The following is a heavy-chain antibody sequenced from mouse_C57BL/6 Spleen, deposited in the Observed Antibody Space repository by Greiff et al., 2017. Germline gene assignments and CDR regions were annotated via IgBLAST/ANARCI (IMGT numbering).Heavy chain of an antibody. D-gene: IGHD4-1*01. CDR1: GFTFSDYG. J-gene: IGHJ2*01. CDR2: ISSGSSTI. V-gene: IGHV5-17*01. CDR3: ARKLANWDPYFDY. Sequence: EVQLVESGGGLVKPGGSLKLSCAASGFTFSDYGMHWVRQAPEKGLEWVAYISSGSSTIYYADTVKGRFTISRDNAKNTLFLQMTSLRSEDTAMYYCARKLANWDPYFDYWGQGTTLTVSS.